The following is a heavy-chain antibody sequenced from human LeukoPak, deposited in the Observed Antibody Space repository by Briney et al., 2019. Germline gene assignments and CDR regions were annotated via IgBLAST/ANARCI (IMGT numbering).Heavy chain of an antibody. D-gene: IGHD3-10*01. J-gene: IGHJ4*02. Sequence: PGGSLRLSCAASGFTFSSHWMSWVRQAPGKGLEWVDNINQDGSEKYYVDSVKGRFTISRDNAKNSLYLQMNSLRAEDTAVYYCARDHRDPGVIFDYWGQGTLVTVSS. CDR2: INQDGSEK. V-gene: IGHV3-7*01. CDR3: ARDHRDPGVIFDY. CDR1: GFTFSSHW.